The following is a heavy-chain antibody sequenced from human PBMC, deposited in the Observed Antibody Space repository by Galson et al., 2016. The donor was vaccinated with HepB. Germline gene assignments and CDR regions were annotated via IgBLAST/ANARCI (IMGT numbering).Heavy chain of an antibody. J-gene: IGHJ4*02. Sequence: ETLSLTCSVSGGSISSRSYYWGWIRQPPGKGLEWIGSIYYIGSTYYNPSLKSRVTISVDTSKNQFSLKMSSVTAADTAVYYCARGDNWNQTPFDYWGQGTLVTVSS. CDR1: GGSISSRSYY. CDR3: ARGDNWNQTPFDY. CDR2: IYYIGST. V-gene: IGHV4-39*07. D-gene: IGHD1-20*01.